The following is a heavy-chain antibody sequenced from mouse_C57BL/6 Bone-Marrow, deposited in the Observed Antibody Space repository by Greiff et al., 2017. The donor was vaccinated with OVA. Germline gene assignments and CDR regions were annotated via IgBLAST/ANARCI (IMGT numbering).Heavy chain of an antibody. CDR1: GYSFTGYY. J-gene: IGHJ3*01. D-gene: IGHD3-2*02. Sequence: EVQLQQSGPELVKPGASVKISCKASGYSFTGYYMNWVKQSPEKSLEWIGEINPSTGGTTYNQKFKAKATLTVDKYSSTAYMQHKSLTSEDAAVYYCARRAQAGLAYWGQGTLVTVSA. V-gene: IGHV1-42*01. CDR2: INPSTGGT. CDR3: ARRAQAGLAY.